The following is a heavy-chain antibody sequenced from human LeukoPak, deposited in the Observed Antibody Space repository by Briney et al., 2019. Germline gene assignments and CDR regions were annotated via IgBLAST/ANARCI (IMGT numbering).Heavy chain of an antibody. V-gene: IGHV3-48*03. CDR2: ISSNSRTI. J-gene: IGHJ4*02. CDR1: GFSFSTQE. Sequence: AAGSLRLSCATSGFSFSTQEMTWVRQAPGKGLEWVSYISSNSRTIYYADSVKGRFTISRDNTRNSVFLQLNSLRVEDTGFYYCARGSYTGFDLYFDYWGQGTLVTVSS. D-gene: IGHD5-12*01. CDR3: ARGSYTGFDLYFDY.